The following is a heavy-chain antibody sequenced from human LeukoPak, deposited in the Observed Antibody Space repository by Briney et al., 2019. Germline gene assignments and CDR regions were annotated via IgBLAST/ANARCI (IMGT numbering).Heavy chain of an antibody. CDR3: ARGVAGIRDDWFDP. J-gene: IGHJ5*02. CDR1: GFTFSSYW. CDR2: IKQDGSEE. Sequence: QPGGSLRLSCAASGFTFSSYWMSWVRQAPGKGLEWVANIKQDGSEEYYVDSVKGRFTISRDNAKNSLYLQMNSLRAEDTAVYYCARGVAGIRDDWFDPWGQGTLVTVSS. D-gene: IGHD6-19*01. V-gene: IGHV3-7*01.